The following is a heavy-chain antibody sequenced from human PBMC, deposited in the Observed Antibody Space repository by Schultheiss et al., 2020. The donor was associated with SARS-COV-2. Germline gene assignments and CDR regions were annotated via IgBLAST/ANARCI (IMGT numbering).Heavy chain of an antibody. CDR1: GFTFSSYE. D-gene: IGHD2-2*01. Sequence: GGSLRLSCAASGFTFSSYEMNWVRQAPGKGLEWVSYISSSSSTIYYADSVKGRFTISRDKAKNSLYLQMNSLRDEDTAVYYCARDRGLVPAALIDYWGQGTLVTVSS. CDR2: ISSSSSTI. CDR3: ARDRGLVPAALIDY. V-gene: IGHV3-48*02. J-gene: IGHJ4*02.